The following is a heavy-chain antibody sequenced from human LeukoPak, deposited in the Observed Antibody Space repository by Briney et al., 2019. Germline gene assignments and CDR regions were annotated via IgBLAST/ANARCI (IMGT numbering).Heavy chain of an antibody. CDR1: GFTFDDYA. V-gene: IGHV3-9*01. J-gene: IGHJ4*02. D-gene: IGHD3-3*01. CDR2: ISWNSGSI. CDR3: ARDGARTIFGVVTNSFFDY. Sequence: GGSLRLSCAASGFTFDDYAMHWVRHAPGKGLEWVSGISWNSGSIGYADSVKGRFTISRDNAKNSLYLQMNSLRAEDTAVYYCARDGARTIFGVVTNSFFDYWGQGTLVTVSS.